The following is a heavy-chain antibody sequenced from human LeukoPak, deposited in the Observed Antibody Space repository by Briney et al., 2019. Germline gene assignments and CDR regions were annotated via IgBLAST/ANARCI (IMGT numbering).Heavy chain of an antibody. J-gene: IGHJ4*02. Sequence: GRSLRLSCGASGFTFDTYNMHWVRQAPGKGLEWVAMIIYDGDSESYADTVKGRFTISRDNSKNLLYLHMNSLRDEDTVIYYCARDLSGSFSIDYWGQGTLVTVSS. D-gene: IGHD1-26*01. CDR2: IIYDGDSE. V-gene: IGHV3-30*04. CDR3: ARDLSGSFSIDY. CDR1: GFTFDTYN.